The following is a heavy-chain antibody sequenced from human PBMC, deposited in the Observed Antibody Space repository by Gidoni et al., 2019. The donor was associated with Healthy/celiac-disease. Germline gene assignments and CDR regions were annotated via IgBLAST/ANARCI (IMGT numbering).Heavy chain of an antibody. V-gene: IGHV3-21*01. J-gene: IGHJ6*03. CDR3: ARIVGVYDLYYYYYMDF. Sequence: EVQLVESGGGLVKPGGSLRLSCAASGFTFSSYSMNWVRQAPGKGLEWVSAISSSSSYIYYADSVKGRFTISRDNAKNSLYLQMNSLRAEDTAVYYCARIVGVYDLYYYYYMDFWGQGTTVTVSS. D-gene: IGHD2-15*01. CDR1: GFTFSSYS. CDR2: ISSSSSYI.